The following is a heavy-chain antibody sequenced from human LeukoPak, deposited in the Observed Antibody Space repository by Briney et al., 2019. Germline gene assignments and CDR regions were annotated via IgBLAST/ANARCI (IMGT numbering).Heavy chain of an antibody. V-gene: IGHV4-34*01. CDR3: ARDPSGGSYMD. Sequence: SETLSLTCAVYGGSFSGYYWSWIRQPPGKGLEWIGEINHSGSTNYNPSLKSRVTISVDTSKNQFSLKLSSVTAADTAVYYCARDPSGGSYMDWGQGTLVTVSS. J-gene: IGHJ4*02. D-gene: IGHD1-26*01. CDR2: INHSGST. CDR1: GGSFSGYY.